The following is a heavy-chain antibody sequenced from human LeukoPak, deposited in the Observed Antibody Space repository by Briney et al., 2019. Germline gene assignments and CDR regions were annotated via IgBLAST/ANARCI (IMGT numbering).Heavy chain of an antibody. D-gene: IGHD2-2*01. CDR2: ISTYNEKT. J-gene: IGHJ6*02. Sequence: ASVKVSCTASGYTFTSYGISWVRQAPGQRLEWMGWISTYNEKTNKTQTLKGRATMTTDTSPSTAYLELRSLRSDDPAVYYCATISCSSTSCYPLSYYYYGMDVWGQGTTVTVSS. V-gene: IGHV1-18*01. CDR3: ATISCSSTSCYPLSYYYYGMDV. CDR1: GYTFTSYG.